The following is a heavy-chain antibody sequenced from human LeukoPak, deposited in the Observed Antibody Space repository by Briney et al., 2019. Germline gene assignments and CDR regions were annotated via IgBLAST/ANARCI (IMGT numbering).Heavy chain of an antibody. CDR1: GFTFSSYA. D-gene: IGHD1-26*01. J-gene: IGHJ4*02. Sequence: GGSLRLSCAASGFTFSSYAMSWVRQAPGKGLEWVSAISGSGGSTYYADSVKGRFTISRDNSKNTLYLQMNSLRAEDTAVYYCAKGTYCGTYKAIDYWGQGTLVTVSS. CDR3: AKGTYCGTYKAIDY. V-gene: IGHV3-23*01. CDR2: ISGSGGST.